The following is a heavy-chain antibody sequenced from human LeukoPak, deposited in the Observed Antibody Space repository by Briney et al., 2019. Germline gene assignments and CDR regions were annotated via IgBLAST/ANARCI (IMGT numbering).Heavy chain of an antibody. V-gene: IGHV3-48*03. D-gene: IGHD3-3*01. CDR1: GFTFSSYE. J-gene: IGHJ6*02. Sequence: GGSLRLSCAASGFTFSSYEMNWVRQAPGKGLEWVSYITNSGGAIYYADSVKGRFTISRDNAEKSLYLQMNSLRAEDTAVYYCARPPSITNPYYGMDVWGQGTTVTVSS. CDR2: ITNSGGAI. CDR3: ARPPSITNPYYGMDV.